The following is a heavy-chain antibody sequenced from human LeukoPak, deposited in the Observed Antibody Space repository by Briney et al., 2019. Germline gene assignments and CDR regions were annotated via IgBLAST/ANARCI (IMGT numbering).Heavy chain of an antibody. J-gene: IGHJ5*02. D-gene: IGHD1-1*01. Sequence: GASVKVSCKTSGYTFTAYYMHWVRQAPEQGLEWMGWINPNSGGTNYAQKFQGWVTMTRDTSISTAYMELSRLRSDDTAVYYCARAGYSIVNWNDEGDWFDPWGQGTLVTVSS. CDR2: INPNSGGT. CDR3: ARAGYSIVNWNDEGDWFDP. V-gene: IGHV1-2*04. CDR1: GYTFTAYY.